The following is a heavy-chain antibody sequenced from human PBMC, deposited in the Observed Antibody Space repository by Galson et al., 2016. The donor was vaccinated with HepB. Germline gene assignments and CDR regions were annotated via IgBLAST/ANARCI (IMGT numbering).Heavy chain of an antibody. CDR2: VNSDGSGT. CDR1: GFTFSSYW. CDR3: ARSYVPGSDRKNYYMDV. Sequence: SLRLSCAASGFTFSSYWMHWVRQAPGKGLVWVSRVNSDGSGTGYADSVKGRFTISRDNAKNMLFLQMNSLKVEDTAVYYCARSYVPGSDRKNYYMDVWGRGTPVTVSS. J-gene: IGHJ6*03. D-gene: IGHD3-16*01. V-gene: IGHV3-74*01.